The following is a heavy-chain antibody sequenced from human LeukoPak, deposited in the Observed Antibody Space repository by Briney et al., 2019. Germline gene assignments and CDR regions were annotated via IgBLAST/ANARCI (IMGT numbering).Heavy chain of an antibody. J-gene: IGHJ4*02. CDR3: ARAWDGDYSIDY. CDR2: IWYDGSNK. V-gene: IGHV3-33*01. Sequence: GGSLGLSCAASGFTFSSYGMHWVRQAPGKGLEWVAVIWYDGSNKYYADSVKGRLTISRDNSKNTLYLQMNSLRAEDTTVYYCARAWDGDYSIDYWGQGTLVTVSS. D-gene: IGHD4-17*01. CDR1: GFTFSSYG.